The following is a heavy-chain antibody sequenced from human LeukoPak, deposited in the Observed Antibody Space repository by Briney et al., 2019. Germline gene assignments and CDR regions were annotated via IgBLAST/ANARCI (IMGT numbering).Heavy chain of an antibody. CDR2: INAGSGDG. CDR3: ARSGDNWSCDN. J-gene: IGHJ4*02. V-gene: IGHV1-3*01. CDR1: GYTFTSYY. Sequence: ASVKVSCKASGYTFTSYYMHWVRQAPGQTLEWMGWINAGSGDGKYSPKFQGRLTMTSDTSATTLYMELNSLRSEDTAVYYCARSGDNWSCDNWGQGTLVTVSP. D-gene: IGHD5-24*01.